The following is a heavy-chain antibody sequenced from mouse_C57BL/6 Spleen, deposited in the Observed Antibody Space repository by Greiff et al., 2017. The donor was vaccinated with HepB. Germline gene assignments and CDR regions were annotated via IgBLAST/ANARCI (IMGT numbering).Heavy chain of an antibody. J-gene: IGHJ2*01. V-gene: IGHV5-4*01. CDR3: ARYGNYVFDY. Sequence: DVQLQESGGGLVKPGGSLKLSCAASGFTFSSYAMSWVRQTPEKRLEWVATISDGGSYTYYPDNVKGRFTISRDNAKNNLYLQMSHLKSEDTAMYYCARYGNYVFDYWGQGTTLTVSS. D-gene: IGHD2-10*02. CDR1: GFTFSSYA. CDR2: ISDGGSYT.